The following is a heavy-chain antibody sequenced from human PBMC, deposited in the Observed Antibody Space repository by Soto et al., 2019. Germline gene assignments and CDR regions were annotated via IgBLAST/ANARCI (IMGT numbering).Heavy chain of an antibody. CDR3: ALWGFRDGNNSKYKYSCMDV. CDR1: GGTFNRYT. Sequence: VQLVQSGAEVKKPGSSVKLSCKASGGTFNRYTISWVRQAPVQGLEWMGGIIPIFGNANYAQKFKGIVEIISDETTCGEYRELCSLISEDTAVYYCALWGFRDGNNSKYKYSCMDVWGHGITVTVSS. V-gene: IGHV1-69*01. J-gene: IGHJ6*02. CDR2: IIPIFGNA. D-gene: IGHD1-1*01.